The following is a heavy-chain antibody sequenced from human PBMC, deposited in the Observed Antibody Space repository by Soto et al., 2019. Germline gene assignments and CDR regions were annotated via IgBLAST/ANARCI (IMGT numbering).Heavy chain of an antibody. J-gene: IGHJ4*02. Sequence: SETLSLTCTVSGGSISSSSYYWGWIRQPPGKGLEWIGSIYYSGSTYYNPSLKSRVTISVDTSKNQFSLKLSSVTAADTAVYYCARQISAYDSSGYYYRYFDYWGQGTLVTVSS. CDR1: GGSISSSSYY. D-gene: IGHD3-22*01. CDR3: ARQISAYDSSGYYYRYFDY. V-gene: IGHV4-39*01. CDR2: IYYSGST.